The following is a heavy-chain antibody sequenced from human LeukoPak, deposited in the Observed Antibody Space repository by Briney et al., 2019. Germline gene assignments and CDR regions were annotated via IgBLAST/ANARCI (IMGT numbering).Heavy chain of an antibody. Sequence: SVKVSCKASGFTFTNSAIQWVRQARGQRLEWIGWIVVGSGNTNYAQEFQERVTITRDMSTSTAYMELNSLRFEDTAVYYCAADDLTRGYWGQGTLVTVSS. CDR3: AADDLTRGY. J-gene: IGHJ4*02. CDR2: IVVGSGNT. V-gene: IGHV1-58*02. CDR1: GFTFTNSA.